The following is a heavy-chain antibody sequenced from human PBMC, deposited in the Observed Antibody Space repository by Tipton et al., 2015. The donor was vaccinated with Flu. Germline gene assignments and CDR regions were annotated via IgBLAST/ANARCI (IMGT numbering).Heavy chain of an antibody. Sequence: TLSLTCAVYGGSLSGYSWSWIRQPPGKGLEWIGEINHGGSTNYNPSLKSRVTISVDTSKNQFSLKLSSVTAADTAVYYCAINHVWGTYRAFDTWGQGTMVTVSS. D-gene: IGHD3-16*01. CDR2: INHGGST. J-gene: IGHJ3*02. CDR3: AINHVWGTYRAFDT. V-gene: IGHV4-34*01. CDR1: GGSLSGYS.